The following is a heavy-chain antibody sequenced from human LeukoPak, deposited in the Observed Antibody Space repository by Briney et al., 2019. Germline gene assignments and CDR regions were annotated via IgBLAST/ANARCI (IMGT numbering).Heavy chain of an antibody. CDR3: ARVDWNDGWSFDY. D-gene: IGHD1-1*01. CDR2: INPNSGGT. V-gene: IGHV1-2*02. J-gene: IGHJ4*02. CDR1: GYTFTGYY. Sequence: ASVKVSCKASGYTFTGYYMHWVRQAPGQGLEWMGWINPNSGGTNYAQKFQGRVTMTRDTSNSTAYMELSRLRSDDTAVYYCARVDWNDGWSFDYWGQGTLVTVSS.